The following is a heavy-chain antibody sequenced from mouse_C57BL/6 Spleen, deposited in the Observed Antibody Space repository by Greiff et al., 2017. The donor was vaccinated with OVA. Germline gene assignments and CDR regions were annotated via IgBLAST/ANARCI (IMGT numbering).Heavy chain of an antibody. CDR2: ISYSGST. Sequence: EVKLVESGPGMVKPSQSLSLTCTVTGYSITSGYDWHWIRHFPGNKLEWMGYISYSGSTNYNPSLKSRISITHDTSKNHFFLKLNSVTTEDTATYYCAREEYYGSSYGGYFDVWGTGTTVTVSS. V-gene: IGHV3-1*01. D-gene: IGHD1-1*01. CDR1: GYSITSGYD. CDR3: AREEYYGSSYGGYFDV. J-gene: IGHJ1*03.